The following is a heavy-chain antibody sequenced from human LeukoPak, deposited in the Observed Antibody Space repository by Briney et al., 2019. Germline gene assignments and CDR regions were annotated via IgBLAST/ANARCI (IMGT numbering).Heavy chain of an antibody. CDR1: GFTFSSYW. D-gene: IGHD3-10*01. J-gene: IGHJ4*02. CDR3: ARDLSMVYYFDY. CDR2: IDSEGSSK. V-gene: IGHV3-74*01. Sequence: PGGSLRLSCAASGFTFSSYWMHWVRQVPGKGLVWVSRIDSEGSSKAYADSVKGRFTVSRDNAKNTLYLQMDSLRAEDTAVYYCARDLSMVYYFDYWGQGTLVTVSS.